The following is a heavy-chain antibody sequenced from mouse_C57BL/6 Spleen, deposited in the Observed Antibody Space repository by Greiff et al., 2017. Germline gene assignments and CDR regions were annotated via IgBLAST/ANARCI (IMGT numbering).Heavy chain of an antibody. CDR2: INPNNGGT. V-gene: IGHV1-26*01. CDR1: GYTFTDYY. D-gene: IGHD2-1*01. J-gene: IGHJ3*01. CDR3: ARGDGNYSWFAY. Sequence: QLKQSGPELVKPGASVKISCKASGYTFTDYYMNWVKQSHGKSLEWIGDINPNNGGTSYNQKFKGKATLTVDKSSSTAYMELRSLTSEDSAVYYCARGDGNYSWFAYWGQGTLVTVSA.